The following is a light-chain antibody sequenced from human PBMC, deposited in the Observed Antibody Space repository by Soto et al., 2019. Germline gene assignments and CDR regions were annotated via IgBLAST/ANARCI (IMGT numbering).Light chain of an antibody. CDR1: RSVSGY. CDR2: GGT. CDR3: QQYGSSPYT. J-gene: IGKJ5*01. V-gene: IGKV3-20*01. Sequence: EIVLTPSPATLSLSPGESSTLSCRATRSVSGYLAWYQQKPGQAPRLLIYGGTSRATGIPDRFSGSGYGTEFTLTISRLEPEDFAVYYCQQYGSSPYTFGQGTRLEIK.